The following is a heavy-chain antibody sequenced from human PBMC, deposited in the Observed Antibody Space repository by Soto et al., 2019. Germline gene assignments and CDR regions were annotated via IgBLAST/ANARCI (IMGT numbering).Heavy chain of an antibody. CDR2: IWYDGSNK. Sequence: GGSLRLSCAASGFTFSSYGMHWVRQAPGKGLEWVAVIWYDGSNKYYADSVKGRFTISRDNSKNTLYLQMNSLRAEDTAVYYCARDLGLVVGAAFDIWGQGTMVTVSS. V-gene: IGHV3-33*01. D-gene: IGHD2-15*01. CDR3: ARDLGLVVGAAFDI. CDR1: GFTFSSYG. J-gene: IGHJ3*02.